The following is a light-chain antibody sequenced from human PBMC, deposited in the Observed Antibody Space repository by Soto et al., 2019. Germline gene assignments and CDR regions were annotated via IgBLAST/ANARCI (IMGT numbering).Light chain of an antibody. Sequence: DIQLSQSPSFLSASVGDRVTITCRDSQGMSYYLDWYQQKPGKAPKLLIYAASTLQSGFPSRFSGSGFVTEFTLTISSLQPEDFATYYCQHLNNYPYTVGQGNKLEIK. CDR2: AAS. J-gene: IGKJ2*01. V-gene: IGKV1-9*01. CDR1: QGMSYY. CDR3: QHLNNYPYT.